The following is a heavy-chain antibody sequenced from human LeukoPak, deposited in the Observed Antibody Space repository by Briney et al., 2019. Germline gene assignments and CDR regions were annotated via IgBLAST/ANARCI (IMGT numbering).Heavy chain of an antibody. V-gene: IGHV3-23*01. J-gene: IGHJ1*01. CDR2: ITASGSTT. D-gene: IGHD2-2*01. Sequence: PGGSLRLSCAASGFTFGNYAMSWVRQAPGKGLEWVSGITASGSTTYYADSVKGRFTISRDNSKNTLYLQMNSLRAEDTAVYHCAYCTSTTCYLVEYFQHWGQGTLVTVSS. CDR1: GFTFGNYA. CDR3: AYCTSTTCYLVEYFQH.